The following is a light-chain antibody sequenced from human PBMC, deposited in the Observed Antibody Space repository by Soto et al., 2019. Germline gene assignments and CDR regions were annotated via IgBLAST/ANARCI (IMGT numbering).Light chain of an antibody. V-gene: IGLV2-8*01. CDR3: SSYAGSNNYV. Sequence: QSVLTQPPSPSGSPGQSVTISCTGTSGEVGGYNYVSWYQQHPGKAPKLMIYEVSKRPSGVPDRFSGSKSGNTASLTVSGLQAEDEADYYCSSYAGSNNYVFGTGTKVTVL. CDR2: EVS. J-gene: IGLJ1*01. CDR1: SGEVGGYNY.